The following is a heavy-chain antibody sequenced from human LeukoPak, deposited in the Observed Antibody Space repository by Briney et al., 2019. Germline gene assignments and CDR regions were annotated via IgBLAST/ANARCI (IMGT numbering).Heavy chain of an antibody. D-gene: IGHD1-26*01. CDR3: TRRGPEVAVTTLFDY. V-gene: IGHV3-49*03. J-gene: IGHJ4*02. CDR2: ISRKGDGGTT. Sequence: GGSLRLSCTASGFTFGDYGMNWFRQAPGKGLEWVCFISRKGDGGTTEYAASVKGRFTISRDDSKSIAYLQMNSLKTEDTAVYYCTRRGPEVAVTTLFDYWGQGTLVSVSS. CDR1: GFTFGDYG.